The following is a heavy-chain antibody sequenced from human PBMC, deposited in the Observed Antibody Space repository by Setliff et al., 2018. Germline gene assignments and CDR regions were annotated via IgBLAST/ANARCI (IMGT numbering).Heavy chain of an antibody. D-gene: IGHD4-17*01. V-gene: IGHV4-34*01. CDR1: SGSFSGYY. J-gene: IGHJ4*02. CDR2: GNYSGST. CDR3: ARGRFDVSXXPTGYDY. Sequence: TLSLTCVVYSGSFSGYYWTWIRQPPGKGLEWIGEGNYSGSTKYNPSLKSRFTMALDTSKKQISLRLRYVTAADTAVYYCARGRFDVSXXPTGYDYWGQGSLXTVSS.